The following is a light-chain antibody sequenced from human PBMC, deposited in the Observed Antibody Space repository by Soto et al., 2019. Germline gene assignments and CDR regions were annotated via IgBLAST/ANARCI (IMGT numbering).Light chain of an antibody. V-gene: IGKV1-39*01. J-gene: IGKJ1*01. CDR1: QGIRND. Sequence: EIQMTQSPSSLSASVGNTITITCRASQGIRNDLGWYQQKPGKAPKRLIYAASSLQSGVPSRFSGIGSGTDFTLTISSLKPEDFATYYCQPSYSTLSFGQGTKVDIK. CDR3: QPSYSTLS. CDR2: AAS.